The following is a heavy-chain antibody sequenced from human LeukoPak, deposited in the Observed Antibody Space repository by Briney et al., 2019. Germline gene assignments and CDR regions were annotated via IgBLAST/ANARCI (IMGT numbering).Heavy chain of an antibody. CDR3: ARDDGSGGPFDY. CDR1: GFSFSTYG. Sequence: GGSLRLSCAASGFSFSTYGMHWVRQAPGKGLGWVSVIYSGGSTYYASSVKGRFTVSRDGPKNTLYLQMNSLRVEDTAVYYCARDDGSGGPFDYWGQGTLVTVSS. V-gene: IGHV3-66*01. D-gene: IGHD3-10*01. CDR2: IYSGGST. J-gene: IGHJ4*02.